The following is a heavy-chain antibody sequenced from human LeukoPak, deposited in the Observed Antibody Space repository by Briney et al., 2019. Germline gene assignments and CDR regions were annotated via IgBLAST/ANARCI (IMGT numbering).Heavy chain of an antibody. Sequence: SVKVSCKASEGTFSSYAISWVRQAPGQGLEWMGGIIPIFGTANYAQKFQGRVTITADESTSTAYMELSSLRSEDTAVYYCARDKSRYSSGWSPFDYWGQGTLVTVSS. CDR2: IIPIFGTA. J-gene: IGHJ4*02. D-gene: IGHD6-19*01. CDR3: ARDKSRYSSGWSPFDY. CDR1: EGTFSSYA. V-gene: IGHV1-69*13.